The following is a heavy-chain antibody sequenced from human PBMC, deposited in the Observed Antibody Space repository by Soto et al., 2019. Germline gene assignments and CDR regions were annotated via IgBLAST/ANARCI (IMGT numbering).Heavy chain of an antibody. D-gene: IGHD6-13*01. CDR2: IYYSGST. V-gene: IGHV4-31*03. CDR1: GGSISSGGYY. Sequence: SETLSLTCTVSGGSISSGGYYWSWIRQHPGKGLEWIGYIYYSGSTYYNPSLKSRVTISVDTSKNQFSLKLSSVTAADTAVYYCARDRGSSSWLPYEGSNWFDPWGQGTLVTVSS. CDR3: ARDRGSSSWLPYEGSNWFDP. J-gene: IGHJ5*02.